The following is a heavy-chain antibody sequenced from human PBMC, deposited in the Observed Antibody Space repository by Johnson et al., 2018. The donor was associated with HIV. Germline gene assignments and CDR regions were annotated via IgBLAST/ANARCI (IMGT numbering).Heavy chain of an antibody. CDR2: IKQDGSEK. J-gene: IGHJ3*02. CDR3: ARLGQPPHFGGDCYAFDI. Sequence: VQLVESGGGLVQPGGSLRLSCAASGFTFSSYWMSWVRQAPGKGLEWVANIKQDGSEKYYVDSVKGRFTISRDNAKNSLYLQMNRLRAEDTAVCYCARLGQPPHFGGDCYAFDIWGQGTMVTVSS. D-gene: IGHD2-21*01. V-gene: IGHV3-7*03. CDR1: GFTFSSYW.